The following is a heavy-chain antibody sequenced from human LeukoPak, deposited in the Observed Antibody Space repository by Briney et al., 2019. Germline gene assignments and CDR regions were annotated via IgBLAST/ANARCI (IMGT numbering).Heavy chain of an antibody. J-gene: IGHJ6*02. Sequence: GESLKISCKGSGYSFTSYWIGWVRQMPGKGLEWMGIIYPGDSDTRYSPSFEGQVTISADKSISTAYLQWSSLKASDTAMYYCARQNQAGYYYYGLDVWGQGTTDTVSS. CDR3: ARQNQAGYYYYGLDV. V-gene: IGHV5-51*01. CDR1: GYSFTSYW. CDR2: IYPGDSDT.